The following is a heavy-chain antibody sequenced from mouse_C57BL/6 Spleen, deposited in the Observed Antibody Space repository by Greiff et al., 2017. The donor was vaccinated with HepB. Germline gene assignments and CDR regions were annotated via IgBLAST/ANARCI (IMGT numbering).Heavy chain of an antibody. CDR2: INPNNGGT. J-gene: IGHJ3*01. Sequence: EVQLQQSGPELVKPGASVKISCKASGYTFTDYYMNWVPQSHGKSLEWIGDINPNNGGTSYNQKFKGKATLTVDKSSRTAYMEPRSLTSEDSAVYYCARDSSGPSFAYWGQGTLVTVSA. CDR3: ARDSSGPSFAY. V-gene: IGHV1-26*01. CDR1: GYTFTDYY. D-gene: IGHD3-2*02.